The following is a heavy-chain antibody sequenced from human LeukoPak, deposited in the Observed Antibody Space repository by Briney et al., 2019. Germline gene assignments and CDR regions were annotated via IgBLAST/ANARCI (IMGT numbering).Heavy chain of an antibody. CDR2: INSDGSST. Sequence: GGSLRLSCAASGFSVSGNWMHWIRQAPVKGLVWVSRINSDGSSTNYAHSVGGRFTSSRDNAKNTVYLQVNSLRVEDTAVYYCARGSGAYGDFDYRGQGTLVTVSS. J-gene: IGHJ4*02. CDR1: GFSVSGNW. CDR3: ARGSGAYGDFDY. D-gene: IGHD6-19*01. V-gene: IGHV3-74*01.